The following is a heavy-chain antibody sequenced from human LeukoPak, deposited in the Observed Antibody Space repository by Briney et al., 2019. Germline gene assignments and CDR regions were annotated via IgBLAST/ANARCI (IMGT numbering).Heavy chain of an antibody. J-gene: IGHJ4*02. CDR1: GGSISSSSYY. Sequence: SETLSLTCTVSGGSISSSSYYWCWIRQPPGKGLEWIGSIYYSGSTYYNPSLKSRVTTSVDTSKNQFSLKLSSVTAADTAVYYCARPGYSSGFDYWGQGTLVTVSS. CDR3: ARPGYSSGFDY. V-gene: IGHV4-39*01. CDR2: IYYSGST. D-gene: IGHD6-19*01.